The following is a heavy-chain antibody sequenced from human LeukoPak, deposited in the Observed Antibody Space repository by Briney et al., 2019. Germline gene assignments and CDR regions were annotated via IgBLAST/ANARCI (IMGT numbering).Heavy chain of an antibody. CDR2: ISTSGDTV. Sequence: GGSLRLSCTASGFTFTDYYMTWMRQAPGKGLEWLSYISTSGDTVSYADSVKGRFTISRDNAKNTLYLQIASLRAEDTAIYFCARDRQFKLHDPWGQGILVTVSS. J-gene: IGHJ5*02. CDR3: ARDRQFKLHDP. CDR1: GFTFTDYY. V-gene: IGHV3-11*01. D-gene: IGHD5-24*01.